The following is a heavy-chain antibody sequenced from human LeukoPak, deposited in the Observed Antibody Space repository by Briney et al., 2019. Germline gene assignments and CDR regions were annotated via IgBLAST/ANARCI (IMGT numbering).Heavy chain of an antibody. D-gene: IGHD3-10*02. V-gene: IGHV3-9*01. CDR2: ISWNSGSI. CDR3: ARGMFGESPLGFDY. Sequence: GRSLRLSCAASGFTFDDYAMHWVRQAPGKGLEWVSGISWNSGSIGYADSVKGRFTISRDNSKNTLYLQMNSLRAEDTVVYYCARGMFGESPLGFDYWGQGTLVTVSS. J-gene: IGHJ4*02. CDR1: GFTFDDYA.